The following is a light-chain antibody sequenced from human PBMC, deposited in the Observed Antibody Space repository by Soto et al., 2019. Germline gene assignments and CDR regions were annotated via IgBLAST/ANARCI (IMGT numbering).Light chain of an antibody. J-gene: IGLJ1*01. CDR2: DVT. CDR3: SSYTSSSTL. Sequence: QSALTQPRSVSGSPGQSVAISCTGTTSDVGSYDYVSWYQQHPGKAPELIIFDVTKRPSGVPDRFSGSKSGNTASLTISGLQAEDEADYYCSSYTSSSTLFVTGTKVTVL. V-gene: IGLV2-11*01. CDR1: TSDVGSYDY.